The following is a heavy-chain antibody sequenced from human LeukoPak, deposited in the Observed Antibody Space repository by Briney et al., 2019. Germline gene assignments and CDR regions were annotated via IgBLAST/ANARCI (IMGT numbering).Heavy chain of an antibody. D-gene: IGHD3-22*01. CDR3: ASDFGTGSGSSGYYYAFDY. CDR1: GGTFSSYA. Sequence: GASVKVSCKASGGTFSSYAISWVRQAPGQGLEWMGRIIPILGIANYAQKFQGRVTITADKSTSTAYMELSSLRSEDTAVYYCASDFGTGSGSSGYYYAFDYWGQGTLVTVSS. CDR2: IIPILGIA. J-gene: IGHJ4*02. V-gene: IGHV1-69*04.